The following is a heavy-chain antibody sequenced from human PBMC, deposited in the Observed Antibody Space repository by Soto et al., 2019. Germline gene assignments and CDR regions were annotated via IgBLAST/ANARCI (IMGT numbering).Heavy chain of an antibody. V-gene: IGHV1-3*01. Sequence: QVQLVQSGTEVKKPGASVKVSCKASGYTFTGYAIHWVRQAPGQRLEWMGWINGGNGDTKYAQRFQGRVTVTRDTSSNTIYMELRRLTSDDTAVYYCEREEKNGFDSWGQGTLVTVSS. CDR3: EREEKNGFDS. J-gene: IGHJ5*01. CDR2: INGGNGDT. CDR1: GYTFTGYA.